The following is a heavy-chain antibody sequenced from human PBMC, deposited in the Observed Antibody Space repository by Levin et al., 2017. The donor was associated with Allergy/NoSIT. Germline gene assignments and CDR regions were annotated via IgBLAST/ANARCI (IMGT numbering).Heavy chain of an antibody. CDR1: RYNFTSDW. CDR3: VRRKYTSGWPSSWFDP. CDR2: IDSGDSDT. Sequence: ASVKVSCKGSRYNFTSDWIGWVRQMPGKGLEWMGIIDSGDSDTRYSPSFQGQVTISADKSTNTAYLQWKSLKASDTAMYYCVRRKYTSGWPSSWFDPWGQGTLVTVSS. J-gene: IGHJ5*02. D-gene: IGHD3-22*01. V-gene: IGHV5-51*01.